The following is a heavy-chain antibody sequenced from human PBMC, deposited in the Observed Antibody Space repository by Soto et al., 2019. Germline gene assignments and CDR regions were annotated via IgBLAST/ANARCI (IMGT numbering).Heavy chain of an antibody. CDR1: GGSISSYY. D-gene: IGHD3-16*01. V-gene: IGHV4-59*12. CDR3: ARDNAVMITFGGVIQNWFDP. Sequence: SETLSLTCTVSGGSISSYYWSWIRQPPGKGLEWIGYIYYSGSTYYNPSLKSRVTISVDTSKNQFSLKLSSVTAADTAVYYCARDNAVMITFGGVIQNWFDPWGQGTLVTVSS. CDR2: IYYSGST. J-gene: IGHJ5*02.